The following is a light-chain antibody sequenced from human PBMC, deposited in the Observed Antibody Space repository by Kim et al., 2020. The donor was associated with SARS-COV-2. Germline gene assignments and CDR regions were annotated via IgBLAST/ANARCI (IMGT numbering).Light chain of an antibody. Sequence: GDRVTITCRASQSISNCLAWYQQKPGEAPKLLIYDASSLESGVPSRFGGSGSGTEFTLTISSLQPDDLTTYYCQQYNGYPLTFGGGTKVDIK. CDR2: DAS. J-gene: IGKJ4*01. V-gene: IGKV1-5*01. CDR1: QSISNC. CDR3: QQYNGYPLT.